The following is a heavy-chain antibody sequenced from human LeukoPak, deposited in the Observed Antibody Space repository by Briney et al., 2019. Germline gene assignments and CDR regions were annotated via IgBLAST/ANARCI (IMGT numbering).Heavy chain of an antibody. J-gene: IGHJ4*02. Sequence: GGSLRLSCAASGFTFSSYWMSWVRQAPGKGLEWVANIKQDGSDKYYAESVKGRFTISKDNAKSSLYLQMDSLRAEDTAVYFCARGNWWVGAAQYCDYWGRGTLVTVSS. D-gene: IGHD2-8*02. CDR2: IKQDGSDK. CDR3: ARGNWWVGAAQYCDY. V-gene: IGHV3-7*01. CDR1: GFTFSSYW.